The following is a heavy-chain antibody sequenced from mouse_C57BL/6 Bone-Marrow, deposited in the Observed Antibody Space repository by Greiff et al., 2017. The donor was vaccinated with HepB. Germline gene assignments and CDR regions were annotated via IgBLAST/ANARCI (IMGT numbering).Heavy chain of an antibody. Sequence: QVQLQQSGAELVKPGASVKLSCKASGYTFTSYWMHWVKQRPGQGLEWIGMIHPNSGSTNYNEKFKSKATLTVDKSSSTAYMQLSSLTSEDSAVYDCARGLLRSAWFAYWGQGTLVTVSA. CDR3: ARGLLRSAWFAY. CDR2: IHPNSGST. J-gene: IGHJ3*01. D-gene: IGHD1-1*01. V-gene: IGHV1-64*01. CDR1: GYTFTSYW.